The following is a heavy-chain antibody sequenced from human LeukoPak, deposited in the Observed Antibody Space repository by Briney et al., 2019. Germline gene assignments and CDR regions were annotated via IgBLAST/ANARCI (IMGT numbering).Heavy chain of an antibody. J-gene: IGHJ1*01. CDR3: ARRYCSSTGCPAGFQH. D-gene: IGHD2-2*01. CDR1: GFTFSSYW. Sequence: GGSLRLSCAASGFTFSSYWMHWVRQAPGKGLVWVSRINSDGSSTSYADSVKGRFTISRDNAKNTLYLQMNSLRAEDTAVYYCARRYCSSTGCPAGFQHWGQGTLVTVSS. V-gene: IGHV3-74*01. CDR2: INSDGSST.